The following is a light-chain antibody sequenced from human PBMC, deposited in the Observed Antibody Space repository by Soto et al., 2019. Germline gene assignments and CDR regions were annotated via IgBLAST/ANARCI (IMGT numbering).Light chain of an antibody. Sequence: EVVLTQSPDTLSLYPGERATLSCSASQSIGTNLAWYRLKRGQAPRRLLSGASERATGVPDRFRGTGSGTEFTLTVNGLETEDVAVYFCQQYESSPFTFGQGASLEI. CDR1: QSIGTN. CDR2: GAS. CDR3: QQYESSPFT. J-gene: IGKJ2*01. V-gene: IGKV3-20*01.